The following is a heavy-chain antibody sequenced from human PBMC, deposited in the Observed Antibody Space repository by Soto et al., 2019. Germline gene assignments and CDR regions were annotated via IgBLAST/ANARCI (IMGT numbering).Heavy chain of an antibody. CDR3: AKDNGWFGELPPAGMDV. Sequence: QVQLVESGGGVVQPGRSLRLSCAASGFTFSSYGMHWVRQAPGKGLEWVAVISYDGSNKYYADSVKGRFTISRDNSKNTLYLQMNSLRAEDKAVYYCAKDNGWFGELPPAGMDVWGQGTTVTVSS. CDR1: GFTFSSYG. J-gene: IGHJ6*02. V-gene: IGHV3-30*18. CDR2: ISYDGSNK. D-gene: IGHD3-10*01.